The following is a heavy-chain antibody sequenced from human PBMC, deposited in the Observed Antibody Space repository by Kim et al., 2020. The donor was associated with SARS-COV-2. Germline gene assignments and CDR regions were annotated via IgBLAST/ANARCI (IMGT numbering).Heavy chain of an antibody. V-gene: IGHV5-10-1*01. CDR2: IDPSDSYT. CDR1: GYSFTSYW. D-gene: IGHD3-10*01. J-gene: IGHJ6*02. CDR3: ARELRGGITMVRGVIINYGMDV. Sequence: GESLKISCKGSGYSFTSYWISWVRQMPGKGLEWMGRIDPSDSYTNYSPSFQGHVTISADKSISTAYLQWSSLKASDTAMYYCARELRGGITMVRGVIINYGMDVWGQGTTVTVSS.